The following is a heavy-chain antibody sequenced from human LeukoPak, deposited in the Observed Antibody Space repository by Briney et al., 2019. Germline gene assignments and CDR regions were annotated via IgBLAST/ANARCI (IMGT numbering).Heavy chain of an antibody. V-gene: IGHV3-21*01. CDR3: AREKPHNYDFWSGYNY. D-gene: IGHD3-3*01. CDR1: GFTFSIYS. J-gene: IGHJ4*02. Sequence: GGSLRLSCAASGFTFSIYSMNWVRQAPGKGLEWVSSISSSSSYIYYADSVKGRFTISRDNAKNSLYLQMNSLRAEDTAVYYCAREKPHNYDFWSGYNYWGQGTLVTVSS. CDR2: ISSSSSYI.